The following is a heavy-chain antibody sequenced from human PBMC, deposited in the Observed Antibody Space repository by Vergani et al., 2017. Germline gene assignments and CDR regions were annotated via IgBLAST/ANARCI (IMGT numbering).Heavy chain of an antibody. CDR2: ISSSGSTI. D-gene: IGHD3-3*01. CDR3: ARNDFWSGFDY. J-gene: IGHJ4*02. Sequence: EVQLVESGGGLVQPGGSLRLSCAASGFTFSSYEMNWVRPAPGKGLEWVSYISSSGSTIYYADSVKGRFSISRDNAKNSLYLQMNSLRAEDTAVYYCARNDFWSGFDYWGQGTLVTVSS. CDR1: GFTFSSYE. V-gene: IGHV3-48*03.